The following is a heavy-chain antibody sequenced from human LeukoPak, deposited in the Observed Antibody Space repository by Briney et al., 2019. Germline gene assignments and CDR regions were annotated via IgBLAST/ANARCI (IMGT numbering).Heavy chain of an antibody. J-gene: IGHJ6*02. CDR1: GFTFSSYG. V-gene: IGHV3-30*03. Sequence: GGSLRLSCAASGFTFSSYGMHWVRQAPGKGLEWVAVISYDGSNKYYADSVKGRFTISRDNSKNTLYLQMNSLRAEDTAVYYCARDPNKATYGMDVWGQGTTVTVSS. D-gene: IGHD1-26*01. CDR3: ARDPNKATYGMDV. CDR2: ISYDGSNK.